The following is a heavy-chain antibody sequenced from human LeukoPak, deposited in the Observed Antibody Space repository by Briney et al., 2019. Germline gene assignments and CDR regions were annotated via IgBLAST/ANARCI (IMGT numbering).Heavy chain of an antibody. CDR1: GFTFSSDS. J-gene: IGHJ4*02. CDR2: ISSSGDST. CDR3: AKGRSGVSSADINY. Sequence: GGSLRLACSASGFTFSSDSMGWVRQAPGEVLGWVSTISSSGDSTYYADSVKGRFTIYRDNSNNTLHLQMNSLRAEDTAVYSCAKGRSGVSSADINYWGQGTLVTVSS. D-gene: IGHD2-8*01. V-gene: IGHV3-23*01.